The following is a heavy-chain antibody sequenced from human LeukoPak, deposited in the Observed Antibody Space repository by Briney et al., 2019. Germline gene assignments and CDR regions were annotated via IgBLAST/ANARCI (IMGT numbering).Heavy chain of an antibody. Sequence: ASVKVSCKASGYTFTGYYMHWVRQAPGQGLEWMGWINPNSGGTNYAQKFQGRVTMTWETSISTAYMELSRLRSDDTAVYYCATLPDTAMVFFDYWRQGTLVTVSS. D-gene: IGHD5-18*01. CDR1: GYTFTGYY. CDR2: INPNSGGT. CDR3: ATLPDTAMVFFDY. J-gene: IGHJ4*02. V-gene: IGHV1-2*02.